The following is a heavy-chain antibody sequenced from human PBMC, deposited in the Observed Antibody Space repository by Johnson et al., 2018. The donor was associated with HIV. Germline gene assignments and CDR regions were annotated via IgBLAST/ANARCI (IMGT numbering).Heavy chain of an antibody. J-gene: IGHJ3*02. CDR1: GFNFDVYA. V-gene: IGHV3-9*01. Sequence: VQLVESGGGVVQPGRSLRLACAASGFNFDVYAMHWVRQVLGKGLEWVSTISWNSGTIRYADSVKGRFTISRDNAKKFLYLEMNSLRAEDTAVYYCARDHSGYDSVTAAFDIWGQGTMVTVSS. D-gene: IGHD5-12*01. CDR2: ISWNSGTI. CDR3: ARDHSGYDSVTAAFDI.